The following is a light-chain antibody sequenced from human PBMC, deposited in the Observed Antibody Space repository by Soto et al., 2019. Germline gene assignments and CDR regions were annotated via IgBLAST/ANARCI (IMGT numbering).Light chain of an antibody. CDR2: STN. Sequence: QTVVTQEPSFSVSPGGTITLTCGLTSGSVSTSSYPSWYQQTPGQAPRTLIYSTNTRSSGVPDRFSGSILGNKAALTITGAQAEYESDYYCALSLPRGVWEFGGGTKLTVL. V-gene: IGLV8-61*01. CDR3: ALSLPRGVWE. J-gene: IGLJ3*02. CDR1: SGSVSTSSY.